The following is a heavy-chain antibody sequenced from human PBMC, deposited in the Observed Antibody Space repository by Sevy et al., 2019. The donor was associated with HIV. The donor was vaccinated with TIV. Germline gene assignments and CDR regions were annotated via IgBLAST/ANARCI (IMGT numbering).Heavy chain of an antibody. Sequence: GGSLRLSCAASGFTFSDYYMSWIRQAPGKGLEWVSYISSSGSTIYYADSVKGRFTISRDNAKNSLYLQMNSLRAEDTAVYYCARAYSSGCYPPVGYWGQGTLVTVSS. V-gene: IGHV3-11*01. D-gene: IGHD6-19*01. CDR1: GFTFSDYY. J-gene: IGHJ4*02. CDR3: ARAYSSGCYPPVGY. CDR2: ISSSGSTI.